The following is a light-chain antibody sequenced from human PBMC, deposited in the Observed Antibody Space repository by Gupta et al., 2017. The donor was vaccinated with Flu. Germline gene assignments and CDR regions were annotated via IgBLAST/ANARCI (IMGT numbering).Light chain of an antibody. Sequence: DIQMTQSPSSLSASVGDRVTITCRTSQSINSYLNWYQQKPGKAPKLLIYATSSLQSGVPSRFSASGSGTDFTLTISSLQPEDFATYYCQQSDSTPHTFGQGTKVEIK. CDR1: QSINSY. J-gene: IGKJ1*01. CDR3: QQSDSTPHT. CDR2: ATS. V-gene: IGKV1-39*01.